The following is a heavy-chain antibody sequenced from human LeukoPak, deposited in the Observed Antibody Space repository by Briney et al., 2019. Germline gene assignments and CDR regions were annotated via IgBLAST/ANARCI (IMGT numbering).Heavy chain of an antibody. CDR3: AKVLGYYDSSGYYQEGGFDY. CDR1: GFTFDDYA. J-gene: IGHJ4*02. Sequence: SGGSLRLSCAAFGFTFDDYAMHWVRQAPGKGLEWVSLISGDGGSTYYADSVKGRFTISRDNSKNSLYLQMNSLRTEDTALYYCAKVLGYYDSSGYYQEGGFDYWGQGTLVTVSS. V-gene: IGHV3-43*02. D-gene: IGHD3-22*01. CDR2: ISGDGGST.